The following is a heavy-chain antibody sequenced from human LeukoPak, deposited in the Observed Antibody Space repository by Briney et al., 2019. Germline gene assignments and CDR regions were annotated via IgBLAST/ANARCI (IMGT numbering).Heavy chain of an antibody. D-gene: IGHD4-11*01. CDR2: IKQDGSEK. V-gene: IGHV3-7*01. Sequence: PGGSLRLSCAASGFTFSSYWMTWVRQAPGKGLEWVANIKQDGSEKYYVDSVKGRFTISRDNSKNTLYLQMNSLRAEDTAVYYCARSEDSNYYYYYDMDVWGQGTTVTVSS. CDR3: ARSEDSNYYYYYDMDV. J-gene: IGHJ6*02. CDR1: GFTFSSYW.